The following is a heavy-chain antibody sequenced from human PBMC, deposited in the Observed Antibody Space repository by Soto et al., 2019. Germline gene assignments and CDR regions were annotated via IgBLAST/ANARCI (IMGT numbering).Heavy chain of an antibody. V-gene: IGHV1-2*04. D-gene: IGHD3-9*01. CDR1: GGSFSTYG. J-gene: IGHJ6*02. Sequence: ASVKVSCKASGGSFSTYGINWVRQAPGQGLEWMGWINPNSGGTNYAQKFQGWVTMTRDTSISTAYMELSRLRSDDTAVYYCARGDILTGYYPPHYGMDVWGQGTTVTVSS. CDR3: ARGDILTGYYPPHYGMDV. CDR2: INPNSGGT.